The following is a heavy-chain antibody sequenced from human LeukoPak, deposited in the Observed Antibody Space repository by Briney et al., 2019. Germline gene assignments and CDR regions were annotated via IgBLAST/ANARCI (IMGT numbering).Heavy chain of an antibody. V-gene: IGHV1-2*02. CDR1: GYAFTYYY. Sequence: RASVQGSCKASGYAFTYYYLHWVRRAPGQGGGWMGWINPNIGGTNFAQKFQGRVTITRDTSISTAYMELSGLRSDDTAVYYCAREVGDLKYYFDYWGQGTLVTVSS. CDR2: INPNIGGT. D-gene: IGHD2-21*02. CDR3: AREVGDLKYYFDY. J-gene: IGHJ4*02.